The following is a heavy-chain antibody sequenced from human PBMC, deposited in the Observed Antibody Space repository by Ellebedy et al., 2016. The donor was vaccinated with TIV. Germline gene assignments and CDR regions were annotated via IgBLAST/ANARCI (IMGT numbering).Heavy chain of an antibody. J-gene: IGHJ4*02. CDR1: GFTFSSYG. D-gene: IGHD5-24*01. V-gene: IGHV3-33*01. CDR2: IWYDGSNK. CDR3: ARAPDGAGSHFDY. Sequence: GESLKISCAASGFTFSSYGMHWVRQAPGKGLEWVAVIWYDGSNKYYADSVKGRFTISRDNSKNTLYLQMNSLRAEDTAVYYCARAPDGAGSHFDYWGQGTLVTVSS.